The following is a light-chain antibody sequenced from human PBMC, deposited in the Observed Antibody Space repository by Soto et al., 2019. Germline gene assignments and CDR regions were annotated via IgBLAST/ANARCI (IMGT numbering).Light chain of an antibody. CDR3: QQDYNLQWT. J-gene: IGKJ1*01. CDR2: GAS. Sequence: ELVLPPSPGTRSFAPGERSPLYFRASQSVSSNYLAWYKQKPGQATRVLIYGASSRATGIPARFSGGGSGKDFTITISSLQHEDFEVYYCQQDYNLQWTGGHGTKV. CDR1: QSVSSNY. V-gene: IGKV3D-7*01.